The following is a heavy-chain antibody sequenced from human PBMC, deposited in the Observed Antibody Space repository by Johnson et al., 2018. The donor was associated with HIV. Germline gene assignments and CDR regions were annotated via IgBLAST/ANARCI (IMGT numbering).Heavy chain of an antibody. V-gene: IGHV3-48*04. CDR3: AKVDTATNDAFDI. J-gene: IGHJ3*02. Sequence: VQLVESGGGVVQPGRSLRLSCAASGFTFSSYGMAWVRQAPGKGLEWVSYISSSTNTIYYADSVKGRFTISRDNAKNSLYLQMNSRRAEDTALYYCAKVDTATNDAFDIWGQGTMVTVSS. CDR1: GFTFSSYG. D-gene: IGHD5-18*01. CDR2: ISSSTNTI.